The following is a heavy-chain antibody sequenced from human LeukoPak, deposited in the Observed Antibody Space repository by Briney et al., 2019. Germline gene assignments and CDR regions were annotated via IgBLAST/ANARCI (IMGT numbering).Heavy chain of an antibody. CDR3: ARDLRKAYYFDL. J-gene: IGHJ4*02. CDR2: IWYDGSKI. D-gene: IGHD1-14*01. CDR1: GFTFFTYG. Sequence: PGGSLRLSCAASGFTFFTYGMHWVRQAPGKGLEWVAVIWYDGSKIYYADSVKGRFAISRDNSKNTLYLQMDSLRAEDTAMYHCARDLRKAYYFDLWGQGTLVTVSS. V-gene: IGHV3-33*01.